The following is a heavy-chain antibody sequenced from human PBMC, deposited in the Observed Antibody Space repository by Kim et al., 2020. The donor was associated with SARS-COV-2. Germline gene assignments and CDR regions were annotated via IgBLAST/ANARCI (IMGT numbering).Heavy chain of an antibody. CDR2: ISGSGGST. CDR1: GFTFSSYA. Sequence: GGSLRLSCAASGFTFSSYAMSWVRQAPGKGLEWVSAISGSGGSTYYADSVKGRFTISRDNSKNTMYLQMNSLRAEDTAVYYCANLPDYYDSSGHTGDYFDYWGQGTLVTVSS. J-gene: IGHJ4*02. V-gene: IGHV3-23*01. D-gene: IGHD3-22*01. CDR3: ANLPDYYDSSGHTGDYFDY.